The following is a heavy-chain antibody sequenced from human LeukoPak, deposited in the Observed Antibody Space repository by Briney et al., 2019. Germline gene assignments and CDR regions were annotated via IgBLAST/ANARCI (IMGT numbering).Heavy chain of an antibody. CDR1: GGTFSSYA. CDR3: ARETGLWSDFDY. Sequence: SVKVSCKASGGTFSSYAVSWVRQAPGQGLEWMGRIIPIFGTANYAQKFQGRVTITTDESTSTAYMELSSLRSEDTAVYYCARETGLWSDFDYWGQGTLVTVSS. J-gene: IGHJ4*02. CDR2: IIPIFGTA. V-gene: IGHV1-69*05. D-gene: IGHD5-18*01.